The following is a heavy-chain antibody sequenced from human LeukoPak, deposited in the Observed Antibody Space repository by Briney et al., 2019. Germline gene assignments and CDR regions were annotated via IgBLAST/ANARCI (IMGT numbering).Heavy chain of an antibody. CDR3: ARRVIVAAAGTHGYYFDY. Sequence: SETLSLTCTVSGDSITNYYWSWLRQPPGKGLEWIGYIYYSGSTSYNPSLKSRVTTSVATTKNQFLLKLSSVTAADTAVYYCARRVIVAAAGTHGYYFDYWGQGTLVTVSS. CDR2: IYYSGST. D-gene: IGHD6-13*01. V-gene: IGHV4-59*08. J-gene: IGHJ4*02. CDR1: GDSITNYY.